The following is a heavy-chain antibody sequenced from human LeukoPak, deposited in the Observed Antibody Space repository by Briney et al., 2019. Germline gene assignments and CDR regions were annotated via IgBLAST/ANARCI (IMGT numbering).Heavy chain of an antibody. J-gene: IGHJ4*02. D-gene: IGHD3-10*01. CDR1: GITLSNYG. CDR2: ISDSGGRT. Sequence: GGSLRLSCAVSGITLSNYGMSWVRQAPGKGLEWVAGISDSGGRTNYADSVKGRFTISRDNPKNTLYLQMNSLRAEDTALSFCAKRGVVIRVILVGFHKEANYFDSWGQGALVTVSS. CDR3: AKRGVVIRVILVGFHKEANYFDS. V-gene: IGHV3-23*01.